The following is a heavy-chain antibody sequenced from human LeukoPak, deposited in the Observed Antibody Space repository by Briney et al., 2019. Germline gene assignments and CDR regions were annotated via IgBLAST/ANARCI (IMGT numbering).Heavy chain of an antibody. Sequence: SSETLSLTCAVYGGSFSGYYWSWIRQPPGKGLEWIGEINHSGSTNYNPSLKSRVTISVDTSKNQFSLKLSSVTAADTAVYYCARVPMSSSSWSYYYYYYMDVWGKGTTVTVSS. CDR3: ARVPMSSSSWSYYYYYYMDV. V-gene: IGHV4-34*01. D-gene: IGHD6-13*01. CDR1: GGSFSGYY. J-gene: IGHJ6*03. CDR2: INHSGST.